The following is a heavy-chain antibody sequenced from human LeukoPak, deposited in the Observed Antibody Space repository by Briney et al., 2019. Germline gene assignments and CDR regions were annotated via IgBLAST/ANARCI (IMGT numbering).Heavy chain of an antibody. J-gene: IGHJ6*02. CDR3: ARDISGWYSGGYFRMDV. V-gene: IGHV3-30-3*01. D-gene: IGHD6-19*01. CDR1: GFTSSNYA. Sequence: GRSLRLSCAASGFTSSNYAMHWVRQAPGKGLEWVAFISSDESDKYYADSVKGRFTISRGNSKNTLYLQMNSLRAEDTAVYYCARDISGWYSGGYFRMDVWGQGTTVTVSS. CDR2: ISSDESDK.